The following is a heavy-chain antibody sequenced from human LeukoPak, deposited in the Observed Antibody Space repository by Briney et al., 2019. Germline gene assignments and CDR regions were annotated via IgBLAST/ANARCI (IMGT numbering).Heavy chain of an antibody. CDR2: INPNSGDI. CDR3: ASWPNVWASSPLLYSDY. CDR1: GYTFTGYY. D-gene: IGHD3-16*01. J-gene: IGHJ4*02. V-gene: IGHV1-2*02. Sequence: APVKVSCKASGYTFTGYYMNWVRQAPGQGLEWMGWINPNSGDINYVQKFQGRVTMTRDTSMSTAYMEVSRLRSDDTGVYYCASWPNVWASSPLLYSDYWGQGTLVTVSS.